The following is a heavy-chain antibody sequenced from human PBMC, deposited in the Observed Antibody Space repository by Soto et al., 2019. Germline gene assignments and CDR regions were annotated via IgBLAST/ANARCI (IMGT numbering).Heavy chain of an antibody. CDR3: ARDGATVGHIHFQC. D-gene: IGHD1-26*01. J-gene: IGHJ4*02. CDR2: INPNNGEA. V-gene: IGHV1-2*02. CDR1: GYTFSDYY. Sequence: ASVKVSCKASGYTFSDYYIYWVRQAPGQGLEWMAWINPNNGEASYAQKFQGRVTMTRDTSISTAYMELSGLTSDDTAVYYCARDGATVGHIHFQCLGQGTLVMVS.